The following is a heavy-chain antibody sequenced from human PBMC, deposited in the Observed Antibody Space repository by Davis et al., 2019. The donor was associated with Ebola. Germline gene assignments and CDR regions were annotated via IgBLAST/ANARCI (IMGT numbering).Heavy chain of an antibody. V-gene: IGHV3-74*01. CDR1: GFTFGNFW. J-gene: IGHJ6*04. CDR3: GRDNNLAI. Sequence: PWGSLRLSCTASGFTFGNFWVNWVRQAPAKGLVWVSHIYPEGYTTTYADPVKGRFTVSRDNAKTTVFLQINSLRVEDTAVYYCGRDNNLAIWGKGTTVTVSS. CDR2: IYPEGYTT.